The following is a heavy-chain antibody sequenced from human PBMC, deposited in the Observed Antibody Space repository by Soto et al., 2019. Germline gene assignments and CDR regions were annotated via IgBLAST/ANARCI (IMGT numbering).Heavy chain of an antibody. V-gene: IGHV4-38-2*01. CDR2: IYHTGTT. D-gene: IGHD3-22*01. CDR1: GDSITSIYH. Sequence: SETLSLTCAVSGDSITSIYHWAWIRQPPGRGLEWVASIYHTGTTYYNPSLKSRVTISVDKSKNQFSLKLSSVTAADTAVYYCAGWEYYYDSSGYSEGAFDIWGQGTMVTVSS. J-gene: IGHJ3*02. CDR3: AGWEYYYDSSGYSEGAFDI.